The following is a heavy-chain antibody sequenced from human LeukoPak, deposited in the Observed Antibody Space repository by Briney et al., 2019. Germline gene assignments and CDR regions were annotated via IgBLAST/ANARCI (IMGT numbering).Heavy chain of an antibody. J-gene: IGHJ4*02. CDR1: GSTFRSYG. CDR2: IWYDGSNK. Sequence: GRSLRLSCAASGSTFRSYGMPWVPQAPGKGPEGVPVIWYDGSNKYYADSVKGRFTISRDNSKNTLYLQMNSLRAEDTAVYYCARDREVAALDYWGQGTLVTVSS. V-gene: IGHV3-33*01. D-gene: IGHD6-19*01. CDR3: ARDREVAALDY.